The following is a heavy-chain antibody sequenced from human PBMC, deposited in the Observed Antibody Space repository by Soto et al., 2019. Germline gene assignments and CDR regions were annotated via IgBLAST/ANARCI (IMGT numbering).Heavy chain of an antibody. D-gene: IGHD6-19*01. CDR1: RYTFSDYS. V-gene: IGHV1-2*02. J-gene: IGHJ4*02. Sequence: SVKGSCKDSRYTFSDYSMQSARQAPGQGLAWMGWINATSGGTTYAPKFQGRVTMTRDTSISTAYMELSRLRSDDTAIYFCARLQVEVAGTNWGQGTRVTVSS. CDR2: INATSGGT. CDR3: ARLQVEVAGTN.